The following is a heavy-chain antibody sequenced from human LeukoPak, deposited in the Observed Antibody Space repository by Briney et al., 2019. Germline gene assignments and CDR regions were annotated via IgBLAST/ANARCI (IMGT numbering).Heavy chain of an antibody. J-gene: IGHJ5*02. CDR3: ARGLGELSLPSFWFDP. D-gene: IGHD3-16*02. CDR2: INPSGGST. CDR1: GYTFTSYF. V-gene: IGHV1-46*01. Sequence: ASVKVSCKASGYTFTSYFMHWVRQAPGQGLEWMGIINPSGGSTTYAQKFQGRVTMTRDTSTGTVYMELSGLTSEDTAVYYCARGLGELSLPSFWFDPWGHGTLVTVSS.